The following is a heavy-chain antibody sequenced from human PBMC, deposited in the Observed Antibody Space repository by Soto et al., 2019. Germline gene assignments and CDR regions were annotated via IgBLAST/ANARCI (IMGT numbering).Heavy chain of an antibody. CDR1: GFTFSSYW. CDR2: ISGGGSYI. D-gene: IGHD2-2*01. J-gene: IGHJ6*02. Sequence: GGSLRLSCAASGFTFSSYWMSWVRQAPGKGLEWVSGISGGGSYIFYADSVQGRFSISRDNPKNSLFLEMNSLRVEDTAVYYCARDSDCHSTSCFFPPHVWGRGTTVTVSS. CDR3: ARDSDCHSTSCFFPPHV. V-gene: IGHV3-21*06.